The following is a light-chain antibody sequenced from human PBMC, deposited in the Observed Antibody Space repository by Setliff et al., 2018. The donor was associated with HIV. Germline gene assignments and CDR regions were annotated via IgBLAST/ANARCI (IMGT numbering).Light chain of an antibody. CDR1: SSDVGGYDF. CDR3: ASYRSPATYV. Sequence: QSALTQPASVSGSPGQSITISCIGTSSDVGGYDFVSWYQQRPGKAPKLIIFDVSERPSGVSHRFSASKSGNTASLTISGLQTEDEANYFCASYRSPATYVFGIGTKVTGL. J-gene: IGLJ1*01. V-gene: IGLV2-14*03. CDR2: DVS.